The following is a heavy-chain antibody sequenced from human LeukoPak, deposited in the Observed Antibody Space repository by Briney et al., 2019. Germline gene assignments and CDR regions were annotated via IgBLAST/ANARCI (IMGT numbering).Heavy chain of an antibody. CDR1: GGSISNYY. CDR2: IYYSGST. V-gene: IGHV4-59*08. Sequence: PSETLSLTCTVSGGSISNYYWTWLRQPPGKGLEWIGHIYYSGSTNYNPSMKSRVTMSIDTPKRQFSLKLTSVTAADAAVYYCATSNYYNGMDVWGQGTTVTVSS. CDR3: ATSNYYNGMDV. J-gene: IGHJ6*02.